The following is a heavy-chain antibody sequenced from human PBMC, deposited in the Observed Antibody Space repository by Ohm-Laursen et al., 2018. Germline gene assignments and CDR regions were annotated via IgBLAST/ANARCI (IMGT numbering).Heavy chain of an antibody. J-gene: IGHJ5*02. Sequence: ASLKISCKGSGSRFTSYWFGWVRQMPGKGLEWLGIFYPGDSDTSYSPSFQGQVTISADKSISTAYLQWSSLKASDTAMYYCARRGYGSGSLSWFDPWGQGTLVTVSS. CDR3: ARRGYGSGSLSWFDP. CDR1: GSRFTSYW. CDR2: FYPGDSDT. D-gene: IGHD3-10*01. V-gene: IGHV5-51*01.